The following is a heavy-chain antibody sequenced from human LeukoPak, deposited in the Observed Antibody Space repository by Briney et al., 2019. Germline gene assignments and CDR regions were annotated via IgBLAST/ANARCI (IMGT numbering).Heavy chain of an antibody. D-gene: IGHD1-26*01. V-gene: IGHV4-4*08. J-gene: IGHJ4*02. CDR2: IYTSGST. CDR3: ARVRGAEFDY. CDR1: GGSISSYY. Sequence: PSETLSLTCTVSGGSISSYYWSWIRQPPGKGLEWIGYIYTSGSTNYNPSLKSRVTMSVDTSKNQFSLKLSSVTAADTAVYYCARVRGAEFDYWGQGTLVTVSS.